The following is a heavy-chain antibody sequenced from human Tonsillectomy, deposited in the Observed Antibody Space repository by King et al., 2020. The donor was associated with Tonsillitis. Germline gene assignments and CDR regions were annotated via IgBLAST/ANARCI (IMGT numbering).Heavy chain of an antibody. J-gene: IGHJ3*02. V-gene: IGHV3-33*01. CDR3: ARDGGYCTNGVCSHDAFDI. Sequence: VQLVESGGGVAQPGRSLRLSCAASGFTFSSYGMHWVRQAPGKGLEWVAVIWYDGSNKYYADSVKGRFTISRDNSKNTLYLQMNSLRAEDTAVYYCARDGGYCTNGVCSHDAFDIWGQGTMVTVSS. CDR1: GFTFSSYG. D-gene: IGHD2-8*01. CDR2: IWYDGSNK.